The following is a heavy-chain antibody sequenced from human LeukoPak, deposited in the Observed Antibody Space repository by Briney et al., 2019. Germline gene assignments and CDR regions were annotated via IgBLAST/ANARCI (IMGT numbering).Heavy chain of an antibody. Sequence: KAGGYLRLSCAASGFTSSSYSMNWVRQAPGEGLKWVSYISSSSSTIYYADSVKGRFTISRDNAKNSLYLQMNSLRAEDTAVYYCARAELYYYDSSGHFDYWGQGTLVTVSS. J-gene: IGHJ4*02. CDR1: GFTSSSYS. CDR2: ISSSSSTI. D-gene: IGHD3-22*01. CDR3: ARAELYYYDSSGHFDY. V-gene: IGHV3-48*04.